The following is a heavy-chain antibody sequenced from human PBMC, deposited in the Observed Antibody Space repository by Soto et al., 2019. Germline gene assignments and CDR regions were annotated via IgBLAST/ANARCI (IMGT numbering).Heavy chain of an antibody. D-gene: IGHD6-13*01. CDR2: IIPIFGTA. J-gene: IGHJ3*02. V-gene: IGHV1-69*01. Sequence: QVQLVQSGAEVKKPGSSVKVSCKASGGTFSSYAISWVRQAPGQGLEWMGVIIPIFGTANYAQKFQGRVTITADEYTSTAYMEMSSLRSEDTAVYYRARRRIAAAGTRAFDIWGQGTMVTVSS. CDR3: ARRRIAAAGTRAFDI. CDR1: GGTFSSYA.